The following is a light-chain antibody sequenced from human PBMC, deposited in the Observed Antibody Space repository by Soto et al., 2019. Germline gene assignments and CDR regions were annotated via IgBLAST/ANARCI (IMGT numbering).Light chain of an antibody. Sequence: DIQMTQSPSTLSASVGDRVTITCRASQSISSWLAWYQQKPGKAPKLLIYDASSLESGVPSRFSGSGSGTEFTITISSLQPDDFATYYGQQYNSYPGTVGQGTKVEIK. CDR2: DAS. J-gene: IGKJ1*01. CDR1: QSISSW. CDR3: QQYNSYPGT. V-gene: IGKV1-5*01.